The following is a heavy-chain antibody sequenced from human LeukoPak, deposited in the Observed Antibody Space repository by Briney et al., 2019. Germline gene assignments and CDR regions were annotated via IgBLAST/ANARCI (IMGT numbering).Heavy chain of an antibody. J-gene: IGHJ5*02. CDR1: GYTFTSYG. CDR3: ARDHSSSWYRVDLATWFDP. V-gene: IGHV1-18*01. Sequence: ASVKVSCKASGYTFTSYGISWVRQAPGQGLEWMGWISAYNGNTNYAQKLQGRVTMTTDTSTSTAYMELRSLRSDDTAVYYCARDHSSSWYRVDLATWFDPWGQGTLVTVSS. CDR2: ISAYNGNT. D-gene: IGHD6-13*01.